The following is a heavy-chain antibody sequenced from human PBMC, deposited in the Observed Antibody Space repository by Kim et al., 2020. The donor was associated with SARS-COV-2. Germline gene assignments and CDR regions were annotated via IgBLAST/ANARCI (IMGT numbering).Heavy chain of an antibody. V-gene: IGHV3-23*01. CDR3: AKMGPLAVNTDYGMDV. CDR2: ISGSGGST. D-gene: IGHD4-17*01. J-gene: IGHJ6*02. CDR1: GFTFSSYA. Sequence: GGSLRLSCAASGFTFSSYAMSWVRQAPGKGLEWVSAISGSGGSTYYADSVKGRFTISRDNSKNTLYLQMNSLRAEDTAVYYCAKMGPLAVNTDYGMDVWGQGTTVTVSS.